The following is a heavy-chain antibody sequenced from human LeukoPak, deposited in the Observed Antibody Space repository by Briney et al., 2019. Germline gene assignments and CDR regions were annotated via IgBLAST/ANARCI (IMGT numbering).Heavy chain of an antibody. J-gene: IGHJ3*02. CDR1: GGSISSGGYY. D-gene: IGHD3-10*01. V-gene: IGHV4-31*01. Sequence: PSQTLSLTCTVSGGSISSGGYYWSWIRQHPGKGLEWIGYIYYSGSSYYNPSLKSQVTISVDTSKNQFSLKLSSVTAADTAVYYCARDRGTMVRGVPNPPHAFDIWGQGTMVTVSS. CDR2: IYYSGSS. CDR3: ARDRGTMVRGVPNPPHAFDI.